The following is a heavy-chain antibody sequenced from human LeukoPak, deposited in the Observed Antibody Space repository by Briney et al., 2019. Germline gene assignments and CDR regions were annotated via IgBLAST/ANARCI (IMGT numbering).Heavy chain of an antibody. CDR3: ARRSEFGVLYYMDI. D-gene: IGHD3-16*01. CDR1: GFTFSSYS. CDR2: ISGSSGTI. Sequence: GGSLRLSCVASGFTFSSYSMNWVRQAPGKGLEWVSYISGSSGTIYYADSVKGRFTISRDNAKNSLYLQMNSLRAEDTAGYYCARRSEFGVLYYMDIWGKGTTVTVSS. V-gene: IGHV3-48*01. J-gene: IGHJ6*03.